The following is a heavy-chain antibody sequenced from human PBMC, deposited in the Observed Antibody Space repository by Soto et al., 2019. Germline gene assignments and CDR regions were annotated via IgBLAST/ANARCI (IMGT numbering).Heavy chain of an antibody. CDR2: IAHDGHT. CDR3: AGGRDYDY. D-gene: IGHD1-26*01. V-gene: IGHV4-4*01. CDR1: GGSITAIVF. Sequence: LTCDVSGGSITAIVFWTWVRQFPGRGLEWIGEIAHDGHTNYNPSLSGRVTMSVDLSNSQFYLNVASVNAADTAVYFCAGGRDYDYWDQGTLVTVSS. J-gene: IGHJ4*02.